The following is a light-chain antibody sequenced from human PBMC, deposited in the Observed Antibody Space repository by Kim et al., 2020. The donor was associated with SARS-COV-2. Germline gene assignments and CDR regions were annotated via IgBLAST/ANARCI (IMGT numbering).Light chain of an antibody. CDR2: DVS. J-gene: IGLJ2*01. CDR3: SSYTSSSTV. Sequence: PGQSITLSCTATSSDVGGYNYVSWYQQHPGKAPKLMIYDVSNRPSGVSNRFSGSKSGNTASLTISGLQAEDEADYYCSSYTSSSTVFGGGTQLTVL. CDR1: SSDVGGYNY. V-gene: IGLV2-14*03.